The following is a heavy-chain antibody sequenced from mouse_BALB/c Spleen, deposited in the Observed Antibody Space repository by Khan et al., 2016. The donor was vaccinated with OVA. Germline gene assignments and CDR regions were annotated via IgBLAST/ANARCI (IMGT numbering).Heavy chain of an antibody. D-gene: IGHD2-14*01. CDR1: GYTFTSYT. CDR2: INTSYGYT. CDR3: VRDGAYHRNDGWFAY. V-gene: IGHV1-4*01. J-gene: IGHJ3*01. Sequence: QVRLQQSGAELARPGASVKMSCKASGYTFTSYTIHWIKKRPGKGLEWIGYINTSYGYTNYNQKFKDKATLTPDKSSTTAYLQLSSLTSDDSAVXNGVRDGAYHRNDGWFAYWGQGTLVTVSA.